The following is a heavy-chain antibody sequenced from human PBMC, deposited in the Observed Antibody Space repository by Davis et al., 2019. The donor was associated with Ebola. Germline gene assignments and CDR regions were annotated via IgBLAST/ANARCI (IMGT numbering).Heavy chain of an antibody. Sequence: GESLKISCQGSGDNFLGYWITWVRQMPGKGLEWMGRISADNSDTRYNPSLQGQVTMSVDRSIRTAYLQWSSLKASDTAMYYCARRALDQHYYYYMDVWGKGTTVTVS. J-gene: IGHJ6*03. V-gene: IGHV5-51*01. CDR1: GDNFLGYW. CDR2: ISADNSDT. D-gene: IGHD2-2*03. CDR3: ARRALDQHYYYYMDV.